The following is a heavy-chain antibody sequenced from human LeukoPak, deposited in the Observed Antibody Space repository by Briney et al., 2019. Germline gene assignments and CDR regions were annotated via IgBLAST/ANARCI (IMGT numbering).Heavy chain of an antibody. CDR1: GYSISSYY. CDR3: ARRSSSSWWYFDY. V-gene: IGHV4-59*08. CDR2: LDYSGST. Sequence: PSETLSLTCTVSGYSISSYYWTWIRQPPGKGLEWIGYLDYSGSTNYNPSLKSRVTISADTSKNQFSLKLNSVSAADTAVYYCARRSSSSWWYFDYWGQGTLVTVSS. D-gene: IGHD6-13*01. J-gene: IGHJ4*02.